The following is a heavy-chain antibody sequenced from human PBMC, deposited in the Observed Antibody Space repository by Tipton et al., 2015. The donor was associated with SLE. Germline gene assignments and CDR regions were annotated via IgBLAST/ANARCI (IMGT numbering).Heavy chain of an antibody. J-gene: IGHJ1*01. D-gene: IGHD3-10*01. V-gene: IGHV5-51*01. CDR2: INPGDSRI. CDR1: GYSFNSFW. CDR3: ARHGNIVRGLSMPRYLYH. Sequence: VQLVQSGVEVKKPGESLKISCKGSGYSFNSFWIAWVRQMPGKGLEWMGIINPGDSRITYSPSFEGRVTISVDKSISTAYLQWSSLRASDSAMYYCARHGNIVRGLSMPRYLYHWGQGSLVVVSS.